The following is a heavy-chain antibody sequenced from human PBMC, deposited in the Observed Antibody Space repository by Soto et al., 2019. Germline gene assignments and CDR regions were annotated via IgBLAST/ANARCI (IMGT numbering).Heavy chain of an antibody. J-gene: IGHJ4*02. Sequence: TVQSLRLSCVASGFTFSSHWIYLICQAPGKWLVWVSRTNTDGSFTSYADSVKGRFTISRDNAKNTLYLQMHSLRADDTAVYYCRRDMSSMTDYWRRVTLV. CDR3: RRDMSSMTDY. D-gene: IGHD3-10*02. CDR1: GFTFSSHW. V-gene: IGHV3-74*01. CDR2: TNTDGSFT.